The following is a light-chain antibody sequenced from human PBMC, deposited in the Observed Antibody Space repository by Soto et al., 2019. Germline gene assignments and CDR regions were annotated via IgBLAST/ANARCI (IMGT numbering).Light chain of an antibody. J-gene: IGKJ4*01. V-gene: IGKV3-20*01. CDR1: QSVGIRA. Sequence: EIVLTQSPGTLSLSPGERATLFCEASQSVGIRALAWYQQKPGQAPRLVISGASSRATGIPERFSGSGSGTDFTLTISRLEPEDFAVYYCQQYANSPLTFGGGTKVEV. CDR2: GAS. CDR3: QQYANSPLT.